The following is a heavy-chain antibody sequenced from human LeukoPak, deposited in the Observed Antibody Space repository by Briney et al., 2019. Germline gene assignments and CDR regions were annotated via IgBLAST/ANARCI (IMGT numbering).Heavy chain of an antibody. CDR2: IIPILGTT. Sequence: SVKVSCKASGDTFSSYAISWLRQAPGQGLEWMGGIIPILGTTNYAQKFQGRVTITADESTSTLYTELTSLRSEDTAIYYCARDDYYDSSAYRENPFDVWGQGTMVTVSS. J-gene: IGHJ3*01. V-gene: IGHV1-69*13. CDR1: GDTFSSYA. CDR3: ARDDYYDSSAYRENPFDV. D-gene: IGHD3-22*01.